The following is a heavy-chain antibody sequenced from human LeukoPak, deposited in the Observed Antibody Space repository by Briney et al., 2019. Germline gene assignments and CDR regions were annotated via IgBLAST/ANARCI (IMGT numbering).Heavy chain of an antibody. CDR3: ARDYYDSLNAFDI. J-gene: IGHJ3*02. CDR2: ISGGGSKT. V-gene: IGHV3-23*01. CDR1: RSTFITRG. D-gene: IGHD3-22*01. Sequence: GGSLRLSCAASRSTFITRGMTWLRQAPGKGLEWVSTISGGGSKTYYADSVKGRFTISRDNSKKTLYLQMNSLRDEDTAVYYCARDYYDSLNAFDIWGQGTMVTVSS.